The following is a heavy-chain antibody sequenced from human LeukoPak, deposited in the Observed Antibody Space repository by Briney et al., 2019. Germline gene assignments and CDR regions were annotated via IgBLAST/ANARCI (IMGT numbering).Heavy chain of an antibody. J-gene: IGHJ5*02. Sequence: GGSLRLSCAASGFTFSSYAMGWVRQAPGKGLEWVSAISGSGGSTYYADSVKGRFTISRDNAKNTLNLQMNSLRAEDTAVYYCARDLGQYYDTSDNWFDLWGQGTLVTVSS. CDR1: GFTFSSYA. V-gene: IGHV3-23*01. CDR2: ISGSGGST. CDR3: ARDLGQYYDTSDNWFDL. D-gene: IGHD3-22*01.